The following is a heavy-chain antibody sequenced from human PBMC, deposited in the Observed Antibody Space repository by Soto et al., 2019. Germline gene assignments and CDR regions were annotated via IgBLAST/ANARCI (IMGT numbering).Heavy chain of an antibody. D-gene: IGHD2-21*02. CDR1: GYIFTNYY. V-gene: IGHV1-46*03. CDR3: TRGGAIVVVTAPVDP. CDR2: INAGGGYT. J-gene: IGHJ5*02. Sequence: QVQMVQSGAEVKKPGATVKVSCKASGYIFTNYYIHWVRQAPGQGLEWMGTINAGGGYTTYAQRFPGRGSMDSNTFTSPGSMELSRLRSEDTAPYYCTRGGAIVVVTAPVDPRGQGTLVTVTS.